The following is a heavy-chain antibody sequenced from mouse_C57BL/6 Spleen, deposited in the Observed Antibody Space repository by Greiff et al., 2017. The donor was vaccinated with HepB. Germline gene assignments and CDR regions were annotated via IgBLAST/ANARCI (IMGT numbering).Heavy chain of an antibody. CDR2: ISYSGST. CDR3: ARENYGFDY. Sequence: EVQGVESGPGMVKPSQSLSLTCTVTGYSITSGYDWHWIRHFPGNKLEWMGYISYSGSTNYNPSLKSRISITHDTSKNHFFLKLNSVTTEDTATYYCARENYGFDYWGQGTTLTVSS. CDR1: GYSITSGYD. D-gene: IGHD1-1*01. J-gene: IGHJ2*01. V-gene: IGHV3-1*01.